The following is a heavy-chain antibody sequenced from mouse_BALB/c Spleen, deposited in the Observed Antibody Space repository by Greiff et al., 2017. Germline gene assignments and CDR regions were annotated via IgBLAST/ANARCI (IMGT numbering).Heavy chain of an antibody. D-gene: IGHD1-1*01. Sequence: QVQLKQSGPELVKPGASVKISCKASGYTFTDYYINWVKQKPGQGLEWIGWIYPGGGNTKYNEKFKGKATLTVDTSSSTAYMQLSSLTSEDTAVYFCARSPYYGSSYRAMDYWGQGTSVTVSS. CDR3: ARSPYYGSSYRAMDY. V-gene: IGHV1-84*02. CDR1: GYTFTDYY. J-gene: IGHJ4*01. CDR2: IYPGGGNT.